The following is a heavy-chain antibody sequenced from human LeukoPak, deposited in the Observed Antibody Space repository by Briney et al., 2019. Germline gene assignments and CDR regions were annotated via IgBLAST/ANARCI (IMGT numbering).Heavy chain of an antibody. CDR1: GYTFTSYG. D-gene: IGHD3-22*01. Sequence: ASVNVSCKASGYTFTSYGINWVRQAPGQGLEWMGWISTYNGDTNYAQRLQGRVTVTTDTSTSTAYMELRSLRSDDTAVYYCARSYYYDSSAYSDYWGQGTLVIVSS. J-gene: IGHJ4*02. CDR3: ARSYYYDSSAYSDY. CDR2: ISTYNGDT. V-gene: IGHV1-18*01.